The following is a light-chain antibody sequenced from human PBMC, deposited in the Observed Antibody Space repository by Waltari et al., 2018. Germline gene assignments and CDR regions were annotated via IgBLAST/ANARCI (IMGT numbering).Light chain of an antibody. V-gene: IGLV2-14*01. CDR1: RSDIGSSDY. CDR2: EVS. CDR3: TSHTTTSTLV. J-gene: IGLJ2*01. Sequence: QSALTQPASVSGSPGQSITLSCTGTRSDIGSSDYVSWYQQHPGKAPKLIIYEVSDRPSGGSYRFSGSKSGNTASLTIFGLQPEDEADYHCTSHTTTSTLVFGGGTRLTVL.